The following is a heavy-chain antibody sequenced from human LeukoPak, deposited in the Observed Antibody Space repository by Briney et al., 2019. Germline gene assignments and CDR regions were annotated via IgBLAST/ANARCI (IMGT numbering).Heavy chain of an antibody. CDR2: INPNSGGT. D-gene: IGHD6-13*01. J-gene: IGHJ3*02. CDR1: GYTITGYY. V-gene: IGHV1-2*02. CDR3: ARDVLGSSSWYWLLDAFDI. Sequence: ASVKVSCKASGYTITGYYMHWVRQAPGQGLEWMGWINPNSGGTNYAQKFQGRVTMTRDTSISTAYMELSRLRSDDTAVYYCARDVLGSSSWYWLLDAFDIWGQGTMVTVS.